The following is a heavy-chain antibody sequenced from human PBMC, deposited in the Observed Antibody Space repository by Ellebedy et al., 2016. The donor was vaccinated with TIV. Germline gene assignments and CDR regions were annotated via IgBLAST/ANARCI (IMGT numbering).Heavy chain of an antibody. J-gene: IGHJ4*02. V-gene: IGHV3-72*01. CDR3: ARGAYCGGDCHVPFDS. CDR1: GFSSSDHY. D-gene: IGHD2-21*02. CDR2: TRNKAHSYTT. Sequence: GGSLRLXCAASGFSSSDHYMDWVRQAPGKGLEWVGRTRNKAHSYTTEYAASVKGRFTISRDGSQNSLFLQMYSLKTEDTAVYFCARGAYCGGDCHVPFDSWGQGTLVTVSS.